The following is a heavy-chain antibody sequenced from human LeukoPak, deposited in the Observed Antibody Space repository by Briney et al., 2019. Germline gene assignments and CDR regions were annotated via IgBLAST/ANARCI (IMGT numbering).Heavy chain of an antibody. CDR2: IYHSGST. V-gene: IGHV4-4*02. Sequence: SETLSLTCAVSGGSISSSNWWSWVRQPPGKGLEWIGEIYHSGSTNYNPSLKSRVTISVDTSKNQFSLKLSSVTAADTAVYYCARHRYSSGWYADYWGQGTLVTVSS. CDR3: ARHRYSSGWYADY. J-gene: IGHJ4*02. CDR1: GGSISSSNW. D-gene: IGHD6-19*01.